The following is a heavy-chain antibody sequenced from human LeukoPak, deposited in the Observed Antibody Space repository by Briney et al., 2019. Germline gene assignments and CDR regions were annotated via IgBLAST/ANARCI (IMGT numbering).Heavy chain of an antibody. Sequence: PSETLSLTCTVSGGSISSYYWSWIRQTPGKGLEWIGYIYYSVSTNYNPSLKSRVTISVDTSKNQFSLRLSSVTAADTAVYYCERVRRLVTAMTPYFDHWGQGTQVTVSS. CDR1: GGSISSYY. CDR2: IYYSVST. J-gene: IGHJ4*02. CDR3: ERVRRLVTAMTPYFDH. V-gene: IGHV4-59*01. D-gene: IGHD4-23*01.